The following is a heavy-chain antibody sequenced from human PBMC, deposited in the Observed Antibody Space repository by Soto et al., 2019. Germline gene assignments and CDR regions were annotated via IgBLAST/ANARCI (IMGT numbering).Heavy chain of an antibody. D-gene: IGHD3-10*01. Sequence: EVQLVESGGGLVQPGGSLRLSCAASGFTVTDNYMSWVRQAPGKGLEWVSVIYIGGTTYYADSVKGRFSISRDNSKNTLYLQMNSLKAEDTAVYYCARGVYYGSGTYYFDHWGQGTLVSVSS. CDR3: ARGVYYGSGTYYFDH. CDR1: GFTVTDNY. CDR2: IYIGGTT. J-gene: IGHJ4*02. V-gene: IGHV3-66*01.